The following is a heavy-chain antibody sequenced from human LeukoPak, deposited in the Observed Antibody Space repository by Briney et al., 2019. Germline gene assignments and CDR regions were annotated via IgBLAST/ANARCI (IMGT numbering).Heavy chain of an antibody. Sequence: ASVKVFCKASGFTFTGYYMHWVRQAPGQGLEWMGWINPNSGGTNYAQKFQGRVTMTRDTSISTAYMELSRLRSDDTAVYYCARDRTMVRGVITWFDPWGQGTLVTVSS. CDR1: GFTFTGYY. D-gene: IGHD3-10*01. J-gene: IGHJ5*02. CDR3: ARDRTMVRGVITWFDP. V-gene: IGHV1-2*02. CDR2: INPNSGGT.